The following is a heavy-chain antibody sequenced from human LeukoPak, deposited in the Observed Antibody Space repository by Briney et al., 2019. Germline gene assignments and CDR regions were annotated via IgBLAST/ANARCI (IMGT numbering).Heavy chain of an antibody. CDR3: AKVSVSSVWGPIDY. J-gene: IGHJ4*02. V-gene: IGHV3-23*01. D-gene: IGHD3-16*01. CDR2: ISGGGGHT. Sequence: GGSLRLSCAASGFTISSYGMTWVRQAPGKGLEWVSVISGGGGHTYYAGSVKGRFTISRDNSKNTVYLQMNSLRAEDTAVYYCAKVSVSSVWGPIDYWGQGTLVTVSS. CDR1: GFTISSYG.